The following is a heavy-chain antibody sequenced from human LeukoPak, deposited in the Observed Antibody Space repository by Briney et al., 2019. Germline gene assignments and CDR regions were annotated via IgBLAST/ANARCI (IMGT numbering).Heavy chain of an antibody. J-gene: IGHJ6*03. Sequence: PSETLSLTCTVSGGSISSDTYYWGWIRQPPGKGLEWIGSIYYSGSTYYNPSLKSRVTISVDTSKNQFSLKLSSVTAADTAVYYCARHASYNYYYYMDVWGKGTTVTISS. V-gene: IGHV4-39*01. CDR1: GGSISSDTYY. CDR2: IYYSGST. D-gene: IGHD2-2*01. CDR3: ARHASYNYYYYMDV.